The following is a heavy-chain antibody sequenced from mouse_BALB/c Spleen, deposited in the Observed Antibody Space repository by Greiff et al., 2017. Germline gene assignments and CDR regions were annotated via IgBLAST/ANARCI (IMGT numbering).Heavy chain of an antibody. Sequence: VQLQQSGTVLARPGASVKMSCKASGYTFTSYWMHWVKQRPGQGLEWIGAIYPGNSDTSYNQKFKGKAKLTAVTSTSTAYMELSSLTNEDSAVYYCTREGGYYPPFAYWGQGTLVTVSA. J-gene: IGHJ3*01. V-gene: IGHV1-5*01. CDR3: TREGGYYPPFAY. D-gene: IGHD2-3*01. CDR2: IYPGNSDT. CDR1: GYTFTSYW.